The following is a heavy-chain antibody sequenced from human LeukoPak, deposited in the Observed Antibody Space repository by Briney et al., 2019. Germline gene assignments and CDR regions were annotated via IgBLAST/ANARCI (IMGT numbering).Heavy chain of an antibody. D-gene: IGHD1-26*01. CDR3: VQDFGRIRGTPDS. CDR1: GFVFTIYT. V-gene: IGHV3-64D*06. Sequence: GGSLRLCCSASGFVFTIYTMYWVRQAPGKGPEYVSTISGSGNGFSIYYADSVKGRFTISRDDSKSILYLQMNGLRSEDTAVYYCVQDFGRIRGTPDSWGQGTLVTVSS. J-gene: IGHJ4*02. CDR2: ISGSGNGFSI.